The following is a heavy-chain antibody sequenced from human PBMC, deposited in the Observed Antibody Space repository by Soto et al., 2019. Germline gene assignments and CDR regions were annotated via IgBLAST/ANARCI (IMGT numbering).Heavy chain of an antibody. J-gene: IGHJ6*02. V-gene: IGHV3-53*04. CDR1: GFTVSTSQ. D-gene: IGHD3-10*01. Sequence: PGGSLRLSCAASGFTVSTSQMTWVRQAPGKGLEWVSVLHSGGDTYYANSVKGRFTISRHDSTNTVFLQMNSLTAEDTAVYYCARDGPYYYASRMDVWGQGTTVTVSS. CDR2: LHSGGDT. CDR3: ARDGPYYYASRMDV.